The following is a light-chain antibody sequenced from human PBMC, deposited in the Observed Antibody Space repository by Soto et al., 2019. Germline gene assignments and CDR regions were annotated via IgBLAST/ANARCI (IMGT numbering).Light chain of an antibody. CDR2: AAS. Sequence: DIQMTQSPSSLSASVGDRVTITCRASQSISTHLSWYQQKPGKAPKLLVYAASSLQSGVPSRFSGSGSGPDVTLTISSLQPEDFAIYYCQQSINTLYTFGQGTNLEI. V-gene: IGKV1-39*01. CDR1: QSISTH. CDR3: QQSINTLYT. J-gene: IGKJ2*01.